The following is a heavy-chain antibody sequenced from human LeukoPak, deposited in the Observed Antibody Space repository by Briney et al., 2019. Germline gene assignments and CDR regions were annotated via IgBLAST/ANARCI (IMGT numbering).Heavy chain of an antibody. J-gene: IGHJ3*02. CDR3: ARMYNSFLTFDI. D-gene: IGHD1-1*01. CDR2: IYYSGST. V-gene: IGHV4-59*01. CDR1: GGSISSYY. Sequence: SETLSLTCTVSGGSISSYYWSWIRQPPGKGLEWIGYIYYSGSTNYNPSLKSRVTISVDTSKNQFSLKLSSVTAADTAVYYCARMYNSFLTFDIWGQGTMVTVSS.